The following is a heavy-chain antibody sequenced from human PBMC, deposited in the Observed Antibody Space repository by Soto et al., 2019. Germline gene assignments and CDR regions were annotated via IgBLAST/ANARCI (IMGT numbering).Heavy chain of an antibody. J-gene: IGHJ4*02. Sequence: EVQLLESGGGLVQPGGSLRLSCAASGFTFSSYAMSWVRQAPGKGLEWVSAISGSGGSTYYADSVKGRFTISRNNSKSTLYLQMNSLRAEDTAVYYCAKDRGSSWYSVAFDYWGQGTLVTVSS. CDR2: ISGSGGST. CDR1: GFTFSSYA. CDR3: AKDRGSSWYSVAFDY. V-gene: IGHV3-23*01. D-gene: IGHD6-13*01.